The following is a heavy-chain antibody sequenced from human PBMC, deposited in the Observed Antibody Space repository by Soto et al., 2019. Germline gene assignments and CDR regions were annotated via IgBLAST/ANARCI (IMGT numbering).Heavy chain of an antibody. CDR3: AKEVYGAARGAMDV. CDR2: INDNGGDT. D-gene: IGHD2-8*01. CDR1: GFTFSNNV. Sequence: EVQLLESGGCLVQPGGSLRLSCAASGFTFSNNVMSWVRQAPGKWLEWVSGINDNGGDTYYADSVKGRCTISRDNSKNTLYLQMNSLRAEDTAVYYCAKEVYGAARGAMDVWGQGTTVTVSS. J-gene: IGHJ6*02. V-gene: IGHV3-23*01.